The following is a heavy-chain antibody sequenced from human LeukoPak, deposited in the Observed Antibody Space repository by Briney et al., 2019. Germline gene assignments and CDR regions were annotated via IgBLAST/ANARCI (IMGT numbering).Heavy chain of an antibody. J-gene: IGHJ4*02. CDR1: GFTFSDYA. CDR3: ARDRHSSSWYYFDY. CDR2: ISDRGDRT. V-gene: IGHV3-23*01. Sequence: PGGSLRLSFAASGFTFSDYAMSWVRQAPGKGLEWVSAISDRGDRTWDADPVKGRVTISRDNSKNTLYLQMNSLRAEDTAVYYCARDRHSSSWYYFDYWGQGTLVTVSS. D-gene: IGHD6-13*01.